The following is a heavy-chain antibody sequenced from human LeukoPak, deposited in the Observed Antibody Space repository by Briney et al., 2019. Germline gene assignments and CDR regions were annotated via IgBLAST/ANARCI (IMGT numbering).Heavy chain of an antibody. Sequence: PSETLSLTCAVYGGSFSGYYWSWIRQPPGKGLEWIGEINHSGSTNYNPSLKSRVTISVDTPKNQFSLKLSSVTAADTAVYYCARVALKSGWPIDYWGQGTLVTVSS. CDR1: GGSFSGYY. V-gene: IGHV4-34*01. CDR2: INHSGST. CDR3: ARVALKSGWPIDY. J-gene: IGHJ4*02. D-gene: IGHD6-19*01.